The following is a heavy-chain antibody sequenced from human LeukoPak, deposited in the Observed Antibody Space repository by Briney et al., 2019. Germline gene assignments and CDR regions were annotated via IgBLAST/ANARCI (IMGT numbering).Heavy chain of an antibody. Sequence: GGSLRLSCTGSGFTFGDHSVSWVRQPPGKGLDWVGFITSKPYGETSYYAASVSGRFSFSRDDSKSIAYLQMNSLKTEDTAVYYCLTPSGAPTTLSPSFGAWGQGALVTVSS. CDR3: LTPSGAPTTLSPSFGA. CDR2: ITSKPYGETS. V-gene: IGHV3-49*04. CDR1: GFTFGDHS. D-gene: IGHD5-12*01. J-gene: IGHJ5*02.